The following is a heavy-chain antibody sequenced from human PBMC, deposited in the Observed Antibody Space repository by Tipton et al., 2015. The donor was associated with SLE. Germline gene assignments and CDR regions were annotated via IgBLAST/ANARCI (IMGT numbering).Heavy chain of an antibody. V-gene: IGHV4-30-2*01. J-gene: IGHJ4*02. CDR3: ARGDFDY. Sequence: TLSLTCAVSGGSISSGGYSWSWIRQPPGKGLEWIGYINHSGSTNYNPSLKSRVTISVDTSKNQFSLKLSSVTAADTAVYYCARGDFDYWGQGTLVTVSS. CDR2: INHSGST. CDR1: GGSISSGGYS.